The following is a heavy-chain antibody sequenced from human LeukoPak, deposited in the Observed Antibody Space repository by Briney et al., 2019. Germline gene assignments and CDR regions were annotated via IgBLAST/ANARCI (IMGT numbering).Heavy chain of an antibody. CDR3: AHYYVSSGYFP. CDR1: GFTFSDYY. J-gene: IGHJ5*02. CDR2: ISSSGSTI. D-gene: IGHD3-22*01. V-gene: IGHV3-11*01. Sequence: GGSLRLSCAASGFTFSDYYMSWIRQAPGKGLEWVSYISSSGSTIYYADSVKGRFTISRDNAKNSLYLQMNSLRAEDTAVFYCAHYYVSSGYFPWGQGTLVTVSS.